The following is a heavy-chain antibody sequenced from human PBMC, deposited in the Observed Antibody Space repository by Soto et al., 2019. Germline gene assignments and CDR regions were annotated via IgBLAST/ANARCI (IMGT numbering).Heavy chain of an antibody. V-gene: IGHV3-21*01. CDR3: ARGRGYHDGGMDV. D-gene: IGHD5-12*01. CDR2: ISSSSSYI. J-gene: IGHJ6*02. CDR1: GFTFSSYS. Sequence: GGSLRLPCAASGFTFSSYSMNWVRQAPGKGLEWVSSISSSSSYIYYADSVKGRFTISRDNAKNSLYLQMNSLRAEDTAVYYCARGRGYHDGGMDVWGQGTTVTVSS.